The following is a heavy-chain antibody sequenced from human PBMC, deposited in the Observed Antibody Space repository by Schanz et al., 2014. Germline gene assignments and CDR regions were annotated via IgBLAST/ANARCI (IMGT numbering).Heavy chain of an antibody. CDR3: GRHPHYYGSGSGFDP. D-gene: IGHD3-10*01. CDR2: IYNSGST. Sequence: QLQLQESGPGLVKPSETLSLTCTVSGGSISSSSYFWGWIRQPPGKGLEWIGSIYNSGSTYYNPSLKRRSTIPVDTPKNQFPRKLSAVTAADTAVYYCGRHPHYYGSGSGFDPWGQGTLVTVSS. V-gene: IGHV4-39*01. J-gene: IGHJ5*02. CDR1: GGSISSSSYF.